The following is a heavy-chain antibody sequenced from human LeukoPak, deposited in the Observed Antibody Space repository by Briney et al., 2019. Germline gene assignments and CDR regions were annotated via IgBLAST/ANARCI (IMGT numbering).Heavy chain of an antibody. CDR3: AKSYYGSGSYYNPAY. J-gene: IGHJ4*02. CDR1: GFTFSSYA. D-gene: IGHD3-10*01. Sequence: GGSLRLSCAASGFTFSSYAMSWVRQAPGKGLEWGSAISGSGGSTYYADSVKGRFTISRDNSKNTLYLQMNSLRAEDTAVYYCAKSYYGSGSYYNPAYWGQGTLVTVSS. CDR2: ISGSGGST. V-gene: IGHV3-23*01.